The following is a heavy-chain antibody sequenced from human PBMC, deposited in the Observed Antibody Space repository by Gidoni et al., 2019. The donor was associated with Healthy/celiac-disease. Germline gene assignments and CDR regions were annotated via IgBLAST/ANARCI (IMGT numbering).Heavy chain of an antibody. V-gene: IGHV1-3*01. CDR1: GYTFTSYA. Sequence: QVQLVQSGAEVKKPGASVKVSCKASGYTFTSYAMHWVRQAPGQRLEWMGWINAGNGNTKYSQKCQGRVTITRDTSASTAYMELSSLRSEDTAVYYCARFNEVYSSSWYEVYFDYWGQGTLVTVSS. D-gene: IGHD6-13*01. J-gene: IGHJ4*02. CDR3: ARFNEVYSSSWYEVYFDY. CDR2: INAGNGNT.